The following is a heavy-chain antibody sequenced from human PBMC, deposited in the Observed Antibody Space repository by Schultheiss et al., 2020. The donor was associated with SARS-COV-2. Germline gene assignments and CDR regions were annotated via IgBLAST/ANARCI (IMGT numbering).Heavy chain of an antibody. CDR2: IKQDGSEK. V-gene: IGHV3-7*01. CDR1: GFTFSSYG. Sequence: GGSLRLSCAASGFTFSSYGIHWVRQAPGKGLEWVANIKQDGSEKYYVDSVKGRFTISRDNAKNSLYLHMNSLRAEDTAVYYCARAGRDDILTGPPFYYYYVMDVWGQGTTVTVSS. D-gene: IGHD3-9*01. J-gene: IGHJ6*02. CDR3: ARAGRDDILTGPPFYYYYVMDV.